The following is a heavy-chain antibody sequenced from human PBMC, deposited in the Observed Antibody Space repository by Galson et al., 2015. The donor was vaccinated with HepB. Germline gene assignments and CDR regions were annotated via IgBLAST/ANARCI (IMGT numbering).Heavy chain of an antibody. Sequence: SLRLSCAASGFTFSGYGMNWVRQAPGKGLEWVSYISESSRNIHYADSVKGRFTTSRDNAKNSLYLQMNSLRADDTAVYYCARDTKQPAGRLDYWGQGALVTVSS. J-gene: IGHJ4*02. CDR1: GFTFSGYG. D-gene: IGHD6-13*01. CDR2: ISESSRNI. V-gene: IGHV3-48*01. CDR3: ARDTKQPAGRLDY.